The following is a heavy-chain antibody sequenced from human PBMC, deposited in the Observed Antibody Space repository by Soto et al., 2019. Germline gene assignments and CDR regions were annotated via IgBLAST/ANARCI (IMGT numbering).Heavy chain of an antibody. Sequence: GSLRLSCAASGFTFSSYGMHWVRQAPGKGLEWVAVIWYDGSNKYYADSVKGRFTISRDNSKNTLYLQMNSLRAEDTAVYYCARDQLRFLEWLLFSDYYYYGMDVWGQGTTVTVSS. J-gene: IGHJ6*02. D-gene: IGHD3-3*01. V-gene: IGHV3-33*01. CDR2: IWYDGSNK. CDR1: GFTFSSYG. CDR3: ARDQLRFLEWLLFSDYYYYGMDV.